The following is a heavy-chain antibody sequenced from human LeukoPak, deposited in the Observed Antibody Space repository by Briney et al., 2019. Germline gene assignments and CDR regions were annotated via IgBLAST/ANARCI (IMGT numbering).Heavy chain of an antibody. J-gene: IGHJ5*02. D-gene: IGHD3-10*01. CDR2: ISWNSGII. CDR3: ARLAYYYGSGSYYSP. V-gene: IGHV3-9*01. CDR1: GFTFDDYA. Sequence: GGSLRLSCAASGFTFDDYAMHWVRQAPGKGLEWVSGISWNSGIIDYADSVKGRFTISRDNAKNSLYLQMNSLRAEDTAVYYCARLAYYYGSGSYYSPWGQGTLVTVSS.